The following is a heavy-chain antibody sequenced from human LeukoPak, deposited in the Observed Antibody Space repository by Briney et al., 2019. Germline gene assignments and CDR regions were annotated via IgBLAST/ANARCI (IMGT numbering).Heavy chain of an antibody. CDR2: IWNDGSNK. CDR3: ARDYCSSTSCLFDY. J-gene: IGHJ4*02. V-gene: IGHV3-33*01. CDR1: GFTFSSYG. Sequence: RSQRLSCAASGFTFSSYGMHWVRQAPGQGLEWVAVIWNDGSNKYYLDSVKRRFTISRDNSKNTLYLQMNSLRTEDTAVYYCARDYCSSTSCLFDYWGQGTLVAVSS. D-gene: IGHD2-2*01.